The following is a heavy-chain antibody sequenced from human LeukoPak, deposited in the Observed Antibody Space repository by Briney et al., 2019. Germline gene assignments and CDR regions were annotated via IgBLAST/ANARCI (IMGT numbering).Heavy chain of an antibody. CDR3: AELGITMIGGV. CDR1: GFAFSSYG. J-gene: IGHJ6*04. D-gene: IGHD3-10*02. CDR2: ISSSGSTI. Sequence: GGSLRLSCAASGFAFSSYGIHWVRQAPGKGLEWVSYISSSGSTIYYADSVKGRFTISRDNAKNSLYLQMNSLRAEDTAVYYCAELGITMIGGVWGKGTTVTISS. V-gene: IGHV3-48*04.